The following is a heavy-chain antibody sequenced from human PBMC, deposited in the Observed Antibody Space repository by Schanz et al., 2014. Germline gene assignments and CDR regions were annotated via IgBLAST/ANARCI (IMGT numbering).Heavy chain of an antibody. Sequence: QVQLVQSGAEVKKPGASVKLSCKASNYIFTKYYIHCVRQAPGQGLEWMGLINPYDDTIDYAKKYQGRLTMARDTSTATVYMELSCLRSDDTAMYYCVTEKRMESGTWAKAFDIWGQGTWVTVSS. CDR2: INPYDDTI. CDR1: NYIFTKYY. CDR3: VTEKRMESGTWAKAFDI. J-gene: IGHJ3*02. V-gene: IGHV1-46*01. D-gene: IGHD3-3*01.